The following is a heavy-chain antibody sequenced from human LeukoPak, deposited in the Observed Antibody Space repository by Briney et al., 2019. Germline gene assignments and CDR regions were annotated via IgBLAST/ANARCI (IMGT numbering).Heavy chain of an antibody. Sequence: PGGSLRLSCAASGFTFSDYYMSWIRQPPGKGLEWIGSIYYSGSTYYNPSLKSRVTISVDTSKNQFFLKLSSVTAADTAVYYCARPLYYDFWSDNWFDPWGQGTLVTVSS. V-gene: IGHV4-39*01. CDR1: GFTFSDYY. CDR3: ARPLYYDFWSDNWFDP. J-gene: IGHJ5*02. D-gene: IGHD3-3*01. CDR2: IYYSGST.